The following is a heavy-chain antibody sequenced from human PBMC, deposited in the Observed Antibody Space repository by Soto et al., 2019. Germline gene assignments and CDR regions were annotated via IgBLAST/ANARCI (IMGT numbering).Heavy chain of an antibody. CDR1: GGSISSFH. Sequence: SETLSLTCTVSGGSISSFHWSWIRRPPGEGLEWIGEINHSGNTKYNPSLKSRITISVDTSKNQFSLRLYSVTAADAAVYYCARGGGDYDFDMDVWGQGTTVTVSS. CDR3: ARGGGDYDFDMDV. V-gene: IGHV4-34*01. J-gene: IGHJ6*02. CDR2: INHSGNT. D-gene: IGHD4-17*01.